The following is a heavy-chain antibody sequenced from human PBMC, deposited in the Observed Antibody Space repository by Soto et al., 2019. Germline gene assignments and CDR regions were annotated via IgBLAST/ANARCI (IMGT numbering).Heavy chain of an antibody. J-gene: IGHJ4*02. Sequence: EVQLVESGGGLVKPGGSLRLSCAASGFTFSYVWMNWVRQAPGKGLEWVGRIKSKTDGGTTDYAAPVKGRFTISRDDSKNTLYLQMNSLKTEDTAVYFCTRVLEGSGSTASHCGQGTLVTVSS. D-gene: IGHD3-10*01. CDR1: GFTFSYVW. CDR3: TRVLEGSGSTASH. V-gene: IGHV3-15*07. CDR2: IKSKTDGGTT.